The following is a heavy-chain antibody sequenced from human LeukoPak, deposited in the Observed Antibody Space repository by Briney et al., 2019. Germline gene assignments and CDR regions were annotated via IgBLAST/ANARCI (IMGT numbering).Heavy chain of an antibody. V-gene: IGHV3-23*01. CDR3: ARDPTSSWFFDY. CDR1: GFTFSNYA. Sequence: GGSLRLSCATSGFTFSNYAMSWVRQAPGKGLEWVSAISGSGGSTYYADSVKGRFTISRDNAKNSLYLQMNSLRAEDTAVYYCARDPTSSWFFDYWGQGTLVTVSS. CDR2: ISGSGGST. D-gene: IGHD6-13*01. J-gene: IGHJ4*02.